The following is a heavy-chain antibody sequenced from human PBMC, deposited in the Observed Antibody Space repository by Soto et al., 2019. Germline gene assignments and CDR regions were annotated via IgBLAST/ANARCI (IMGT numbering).Heavy chain of an antibody. V-gene: IGHV4-30-2*01. J-gene: IGHJ5*02. CDR1: GGSISSGGYS. CDR3: ARVPSP. CDR2: LYNSGSP. Sequence: QLQLQESGSGLVKPSQTLSLTCAGSGGSISSGGYSWSWIRQPPGTGLEWIGYLYNSGSPYYNPSLRSRVTIAVDRSKNQLSLKLSSVTAADTAVYYWARVPSPWGQGTLVTVSS.